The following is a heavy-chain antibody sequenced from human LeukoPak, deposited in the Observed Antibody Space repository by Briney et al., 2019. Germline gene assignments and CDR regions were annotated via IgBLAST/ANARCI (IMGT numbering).Heavy chain of an antibody. D-gene: IGHD3-10*01. CDR3: ARGDGSI. CDR1: GFIFSSYW. V-gene: IGHV3-7*01. J-gene: IGHJ4*02. Sequence: PGGSLRLSCAASGFIFSSYWMSWVRQAPGKGLEWVANIKQDGSEKYYVDSVKGRFTISRDNAKNSLYLQMNSLRAEDTAVYYCARGDGSIWGQGTLVTASS. CDR2: IKQDGSEK.